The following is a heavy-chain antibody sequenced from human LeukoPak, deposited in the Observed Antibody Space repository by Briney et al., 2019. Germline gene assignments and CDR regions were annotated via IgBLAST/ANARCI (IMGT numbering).Heavy chain of an antibody. J-gene: IGHJ4*02. CDR2: ISSSSSYI. CDR3: ARGYLAVAGDY. Sequence: GGSLRLSCAASGFTFSSYSMYWVRQAPGKGLEWVSSISSSSSYIYYADSVKGRFTVSRDNAKNSLYLQMNSLRAEDTAVYYCARGYLAVAGDYWGQGTLVTVSS. D-gene: IGHD6-19*01. CDR1: GFTFSSYS. V-gene: IGHV3-21*01.